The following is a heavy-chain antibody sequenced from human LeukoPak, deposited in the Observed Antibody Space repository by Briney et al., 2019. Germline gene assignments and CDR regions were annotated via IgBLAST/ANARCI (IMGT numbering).Heavy chain of an antibody. J-gene: IGHJ4*02. CDR3: ASAQGDYVWGSYRPLDY. Sequence: EASVKVSCKASGYTFTGYYMHWVRQAPGQGLEWMGWINPNSGGTNYAQKFQGRVTMTRDTSISTAYMELSRLRSDDTAVYYCASAQGDYVWGSYRPLDYWGQGTLVTVSS. D-gene: IGHD3-16*02. CDR2: INPNSGGT. CDR1: GYTFTGYY. V-gene: IGHV1-2*02.